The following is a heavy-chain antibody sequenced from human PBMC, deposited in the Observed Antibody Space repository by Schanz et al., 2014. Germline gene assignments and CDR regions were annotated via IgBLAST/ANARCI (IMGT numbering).Heavy chain of an antibody. V-gene: IGHV3-11*04. D-gene: IGHD1-26*01. CDR1: GFPFSDYF. CDR3: ARDHATESYYSAGPPLDY. Sequence: QVQLVDSGGGLVKPGGSLRLSCTASGFPFSDYFMAWIRQPPGRGLEWVSYIGNGGVTIYYADSVKGRFTISRDNSKNSLYLQMNSLRAEDTAVYYCARDHATESYYSAGPPLDYWGQGTLLTVSS. CDR2: IGNGGVTI. J-gene: IGHJ4*02.